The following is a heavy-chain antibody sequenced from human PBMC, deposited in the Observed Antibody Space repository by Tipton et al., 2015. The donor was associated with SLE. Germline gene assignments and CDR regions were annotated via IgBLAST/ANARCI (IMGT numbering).Heavy chain of an antibody. D-gene: IGHD2-2*01. CDR3: VKDPLSYGGYQFDC. CDR2: ISGGPDGP. V-gene: IGHV3-23*01. Sequence: LSLTCAASGFTFSSYSMSWVRQPPGKGLEWVSTISGGPDGPYYADSVKGRVTISRDNSKNTLYLQMNGLRDEDTAIYYCVKDPLSYGGYQFDCWGQGTLVTVSS. CDR1: GFTFSSYS. J-gene: IGHJ4*02.